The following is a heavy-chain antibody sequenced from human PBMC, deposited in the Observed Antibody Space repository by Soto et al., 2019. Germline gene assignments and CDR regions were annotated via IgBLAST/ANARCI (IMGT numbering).Heavy chain of an antibody. D-gene: IGHD3-10*01. CDR1: GGSISSGGYY. V-gene: IGHV4-31*03. CDR3: ARVARLRITAFDI. J-gene: IGHJ3*02. CDR2: IYYSGST. Sequence: PSETLSLTCTVSGGSISSGGYYWSWIRQHPGKGLEWIGYIYYSGSTYYNPSLKSRVTISVDTSKNQFSLMLSSVTAADTAVYYCARVARLRITAFDIWGQGTMVTVSS.